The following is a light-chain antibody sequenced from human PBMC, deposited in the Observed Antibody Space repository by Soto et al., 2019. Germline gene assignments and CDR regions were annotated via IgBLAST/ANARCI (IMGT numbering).Light chain of an antibody. V-gene: IGKV3-20*01. CDR3: QQYNSSPAT. CDR1: QSVSSSY. J-gene: IGKJ4*01. Sequence: EIVLTQSPGTLSLSPGERATLSCRASQSVSSSYLAWYQQKPGQAPRLLISGASTRATGVPARFSGSGSGTDFALTISGLESEDFAVYHCQQYNSSPATFGGGTKVDI. CDR2: GAS.